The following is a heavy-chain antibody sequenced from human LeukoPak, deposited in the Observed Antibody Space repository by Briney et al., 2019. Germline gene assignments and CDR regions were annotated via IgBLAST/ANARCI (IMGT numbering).Heavy chain of an antibody. D-gene: IGHD3-22*01. Sequence: PGGSLRLSCAASGFTFSSYEMNWVRQAPGKGLEWVSYISSSGSTIYYADSVKGRFTISRDNAKNSLYLQMNSLRAEDTAVYYCAREYDSSGYHWGQGTLVTVSS. J-gene: IGHJ4*02. CDR1: GFTFSSYE. V-gene: IGHV3-48*03. CDR3: AREYDSSGYH. CDR2: ISSSGSTI.